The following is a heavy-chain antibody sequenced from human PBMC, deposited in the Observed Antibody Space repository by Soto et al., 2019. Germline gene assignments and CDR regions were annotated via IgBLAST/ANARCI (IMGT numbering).Heavy chain of an antibody. CDR3: ARTLQHTSMSRPFEY. D-gene: IGHD5-18*01. Sequence: TLSLTCTVSGGSISSSNYYWGWIRQPPETGLEWIGSNYDSGSTYYNPSLKSRVTISMDKSKNQLSLRLNCVTAADTAVFYCARTLQHTSMSRPFEYWGQGSLVTVAS. CDR2: NYDSGST. J-gene: IGHJ4*02. V-gene: IGHV4-39*07. CDR1: GGSISSSNYY.